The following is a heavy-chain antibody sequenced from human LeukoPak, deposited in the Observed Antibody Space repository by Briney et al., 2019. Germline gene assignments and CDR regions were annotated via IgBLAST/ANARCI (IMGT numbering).Heavy chain of an antibody. Sequence: GSLRLSCAASGFTFSSYGMHWVRQAPGKGLEWVAVIWYDGSNKYYADSVKGRFTISRDNSKNTLYLQMNSLRAEDTAVYYCARGTRDEGDWFDPWGQGTLVTVSS. J-gene: IGHJ5*02. CDR3: ARGTRDEGDWFDP. V-gene: IGHV3-33*01. D-gene: IGHD2-2*01. CDR1: GFTFSSYG. CDR2: IWYDGSNK.